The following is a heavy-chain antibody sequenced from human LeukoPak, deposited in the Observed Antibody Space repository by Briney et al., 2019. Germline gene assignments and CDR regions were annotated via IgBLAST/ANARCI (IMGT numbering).Heavy chain of an antibody. CDR3: ARENFSANWFGP. D-gene: IGHD2/OR15-2a*01. J-gene: IGHJ5*02. CDR1: GDSISNYY. V-gene: IGHV4-59*01. CDR2: IYYSGNT. Sequence: SETLSLTCTVSGDSISNYYWSWIRQPPGKGLEWIGYIYYSGNTNYNPSLNSRVTISIDTSKNQFSLKLSSVTAADTAVYYCARENFSANWFGPWGQGTLVTVSS.